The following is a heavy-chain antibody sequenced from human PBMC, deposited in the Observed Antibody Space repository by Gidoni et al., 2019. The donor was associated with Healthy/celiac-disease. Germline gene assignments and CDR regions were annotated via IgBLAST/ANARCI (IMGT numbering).Heavy chain of an antibody. CDR1: GGSFSGYY. V-gene: IGHV4-34*01. D-gene: IGHD1-26*01. Sequence: QVQLQQWGAGLLKPSETLSLTCAVYGGSFSGYYWSWIRQPPGKGLEWIGEINHSGSTNYNPSLKSRVTISVDTSKNQFSLKLSSVTAADTAVYYCARGRRGRVGMDVWGQGTTVTVSS. CDR2: INHSGST. J-gene: IGHJ6*02. CDR3: ARGRRGRVGMDV.